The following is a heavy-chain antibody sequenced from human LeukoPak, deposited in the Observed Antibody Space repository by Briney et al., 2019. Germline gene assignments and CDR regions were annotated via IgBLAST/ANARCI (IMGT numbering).Heavy chain of an antibody. CDR1: GFTFISSA. V-gene: IGHV1-58*01. CDR3: ATDDVTTGTKTALAY. CDR2: IVVGSGNT. Sequence: TSVKAIGKASGFTFISSAEQWVRQARGQGLEWIGWIVVGSGNTNYAQKFQERVTINRDMSTSTAYMELSSLRSEDTAVYYCATDDVTTGTKTALAYWSQRTLVTVSS. D-gene: IGHD1-1*01. J-gene: IGHJ4*02.